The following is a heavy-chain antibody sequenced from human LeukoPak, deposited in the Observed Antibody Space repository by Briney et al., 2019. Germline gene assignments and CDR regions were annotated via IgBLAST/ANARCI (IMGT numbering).Heavy chain of an antibody. CDR3: AKVLQVVRGPADY. V-gene: IGHV3-23*01. J-gene: IGHJ4*02. Sequence: PGRSLRLSCAASGFTFSSYAMAWVRQAPGKGLEWVSVISGGGGGTYYADSVKGRFTISRDNSKNTLYLQMNNLRADDTAVYYCAKVLQVVRGPADYWGQGTLVTVSS. CDR2: ISGGGGGT. CDR1: GFTFSSYA. D-gene: IGHD6-13*01.